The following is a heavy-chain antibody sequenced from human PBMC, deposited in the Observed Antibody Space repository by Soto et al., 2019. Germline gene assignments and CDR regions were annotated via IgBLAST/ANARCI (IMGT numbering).Heavy chain of an antibody. J-gene: IGHJ3*02. Sequence: SETLSLTCSVSGGSISTYYWSWIRQPPGKGLEWIGYIYYSGSTNYNPSLKSRVTISVDTSKNQFSLKLSSVTAADTAVYYCARGFDSSGSDAFDIWGQGTMVTVS. CDR2: IYYSGST. CDR1: GGSISTYY. V-gene: IGHV4-59*01. D-gene: IGHD3-22*01. CDR3: ARGFDSSGSDAFDI.